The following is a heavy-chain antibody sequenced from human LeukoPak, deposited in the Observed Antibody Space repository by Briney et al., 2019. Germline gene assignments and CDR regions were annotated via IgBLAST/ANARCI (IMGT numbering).Heavy chain of an antibody. J-gene: IGHJ4*02. Sequence: PSETLSLTCTVSGYSISSGYYWGWIRQPPGKGLEWIGSIYHSGSTYYNPSLKSRVTISVDTSKNQFSLKLSSVTAADTAVYHCARVRGRQDINFDYWGQGTLVTVSS. CDR2: IYHSGST. CDR1: GYSISSGYY. D-gene: IGHD6-25*01. V-gene: IGHV4-38-2*02. CDR3: ARVRGRQDINFDY.